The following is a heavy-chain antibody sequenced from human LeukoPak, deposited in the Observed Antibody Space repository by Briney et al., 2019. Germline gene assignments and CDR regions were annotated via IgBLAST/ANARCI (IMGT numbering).Heavy chain of an antibody. D-gene: IGHD3-10*01. CDR2: TYYRSKWYN. V-gene: IGHV6-1*01. J-gene: IGHJ4*02. CDR3: ARVFYGSGSSYNYFDY. CDR1: GDSVSSSSAA. Sequence: SQTLSLTCAISGDSVSSSSAAWNWIRQSPSRGLEWLGRTYYRSKWYNDCAASVKSRMTINPDTSKNQFSLQLNSVTPEDTAVYYCARVFYGSGSSYNYFDYWGQGTLVIVSS.